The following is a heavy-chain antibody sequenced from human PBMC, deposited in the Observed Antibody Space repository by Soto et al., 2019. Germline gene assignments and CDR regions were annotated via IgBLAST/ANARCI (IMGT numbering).Heavy chain of an antibody. J-gene: IGHJ6*02. V-gene: IGHV4-39*01. Sequence: SETLSLTCTVSGGSISSSSYYWGWIRQPPGKGLEWIGSIYCSGSTYYNPSLKSRVTISVDTSKNQFSLKLSSVTAADTAVYYCSRPLPFREDYYYGMDVWGQGTTVTVS. CDR3: SRPLPFREDYYYGMDV. CDR1: GGSISSSSYY. CDR2: IYCSGST. D-gene: IGHD3-10*01.